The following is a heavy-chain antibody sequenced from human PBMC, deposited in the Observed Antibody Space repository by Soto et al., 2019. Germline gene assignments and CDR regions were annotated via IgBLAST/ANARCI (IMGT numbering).Heavy chain of an antibody. CDR2: ISWNSGSI. CDR3: AKDNYDFWSGSRPDDAFDI. D-gene: IGHD3-3*01. CDR1: GFTFDDYA. V-gene: IGHV3-9*01. Sequence: GGSLRLSCAASGFTFDDYAMHWVRQAPGKGLEWVSGISWNSGSIGYADSVKGRFTISRDNAKNSLYLQMNSLRAEDTALYYCAKDNYDFWSGSRPDDAFDIWGQGTMGTVSS. J-gene: IGHJ3*02.